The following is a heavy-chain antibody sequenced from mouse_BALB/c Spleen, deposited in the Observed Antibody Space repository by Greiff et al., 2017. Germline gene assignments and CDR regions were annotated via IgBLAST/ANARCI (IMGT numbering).Heavy chain of an antibody. D-gene: IGHD2-3*01. CDR1: GFTFTDYY. J-gene: IGHJ3*01. CDR3: ARDSGYYVY. V-gene: IGHV7-3*02. CDR2: IRNKANGYTT. Sequence: EVKLVESGGGLVQPGGSLRLSCATSGFTFTDYYMSWVRQPPGKALEWLGFIRNKANGYTTEYSASVKGRFTISRDNSQSILYLQMNTLRAEDSATYYCARDSGYYVYWGQGTLVTVSA.